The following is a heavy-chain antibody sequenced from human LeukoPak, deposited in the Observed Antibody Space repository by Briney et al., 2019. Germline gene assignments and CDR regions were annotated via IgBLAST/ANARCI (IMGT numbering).Heavy chain of an antibody. CDR1: GYTFTSYG. CDR2: INPNSGGT. J-gene: IGHJ4*02. D-gene: IGHD3-3*01. CDR3: ARGDLPGGD. V-gene: IGHV1-2*02. Sequence: ASVKVSCKASGYTFTSYGISWVRQAPGQGLEWMGWINPNSGGTNYAQKFQGRVTMTRDTSISTTYLDLSSLRSDDTAVYYCARGDLPGGDWGQGTLVTVSS.